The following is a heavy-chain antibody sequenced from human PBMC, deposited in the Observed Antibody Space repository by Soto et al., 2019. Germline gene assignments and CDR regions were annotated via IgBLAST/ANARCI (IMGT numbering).Heavy chain of an antibody. J-gene: IGHJ4*02. Sequence: ASVKVSCKASGYTLTIYGISWVRQAAGQGLEWMGWISAYNGNTKYAQKLQGRVTMTTDTSTSTAYMELRSLRSDDTAVYYCARDSPPVDYWGQGTLVTVSS. CDR1: GYTLTIYG. CDR2: ISAYNGNT. CDR3: ARDSPPVDY. V-gene: IGHV1-18*01.